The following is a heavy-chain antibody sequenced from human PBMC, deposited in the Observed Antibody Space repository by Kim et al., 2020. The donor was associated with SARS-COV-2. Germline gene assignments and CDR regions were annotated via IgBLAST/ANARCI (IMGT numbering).Heavy chain of an antibody. D-gene: IGHD5-12*01. V-gene: IGHV7-4-1*02. CDR2: INTNTGNP. CDR1: GYTFTSYA. J-gene: IGHJ6*02. Sequence: ASVKVSCKASGYTFTSYAMNWVRQAPGQGLEWMGWINTNTGNPTYAQGFTGRFVFSLDTSFSTAYLQISSLKAEDTAVYYCARAGVAKITGKYYYGMDVWGQGTTVTVS. CDR3: ARAGVAKITGKYYYGMDV.